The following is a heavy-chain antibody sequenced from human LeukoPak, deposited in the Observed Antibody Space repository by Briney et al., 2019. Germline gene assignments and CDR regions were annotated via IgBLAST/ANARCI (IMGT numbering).Heavy chain of an antibody. J-gene: IGHJ5*02. Sequence: GGSLRLSCAASGFTVSSYAMSWVRQAPGKGLEWVSTISGSGGSTYYADSVKGRFSISRDYSKNTLYLQMSSLRAEDTAIYYCAKPEGGYDYPYSWFDPWGQGTLVTVSS. CDR3: AKPEGGYDYPYSWFDP. CDR1: GFTVSSYA. D-gene: IGHD5-12*01. CDR2: ISGSGGST. V-gene: IGHV3-23*01.